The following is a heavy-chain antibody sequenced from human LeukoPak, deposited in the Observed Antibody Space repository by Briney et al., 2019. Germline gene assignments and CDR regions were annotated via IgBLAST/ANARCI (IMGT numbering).Heavy chain of an antibody. CDR2: ISYDGSNK. CDR3: AKDPQVGANLGGAFDI. D-gene: IGHD1-26*01. V-gene: IGHV3-30*18. Sequence: GGSLRLSCAASGFTFSSYGMHWVRQAPGKGLEWVAVISYDGSNKYYADSVKGRFTISRDNSKNTQYLQMNSLRAEDTAVYYCAKDPQVGANLGGAFDIWGQGTMVTVSS. J-gene: IGHJ3*02. CDR1: GFTFSSYG.